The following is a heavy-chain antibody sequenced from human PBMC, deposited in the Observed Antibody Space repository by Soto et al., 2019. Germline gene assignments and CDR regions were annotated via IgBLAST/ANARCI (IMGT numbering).Heavy chain of an antibody. Sequence: QVQLVESGGDLVKPGGSLRLSCAASGFTFSDYYMAWIRQAPGKGLEWISYISSSGNTMYYADSVKGRFSISRDHAKNSVYLQMNSLTAEDTALYYCARSLAGGVGTPIAQNVDCWGQGTLVTVSS. CDR3: ARSLAGGVGTPIAQNVDC. V-gene: IGHV3-11*01. D-gene: IGHD1-1*01. CDR2: ISSSGNTM. CDR1: GFTFSDYY. J-gene: IGHJ4*02.